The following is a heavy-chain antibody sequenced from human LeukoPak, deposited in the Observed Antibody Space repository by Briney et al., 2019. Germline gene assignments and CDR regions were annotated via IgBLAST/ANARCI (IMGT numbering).Heavy chain of an antibody. CDR1: GFTFSRYS. CDR2: ISRSSSYI. J-gene: IGHJ4*02. Sequence: GRSLRLSRAVSGFTFSRYSMNWVRQAPGKWLEWVSSISRSSSYIFYTDSVKRRCTSTRENAKNSLYLQMNSLRAEDTAVYYCARVTAMARNVGYYFDYWGQGSLVTVSS. D-gene: IGHD5-18*01. CDR3: ARVTAMARNVGYYFDY. V-gene: IGHV3-21*01.